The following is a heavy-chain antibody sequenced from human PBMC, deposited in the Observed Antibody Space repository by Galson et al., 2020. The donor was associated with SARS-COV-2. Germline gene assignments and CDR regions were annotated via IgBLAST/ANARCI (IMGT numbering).Heavy chain of an antibody. D-gene: IGHD5-18*01. CDR2: IYYSGST. V-gene: IGHV4-39*07. J-gene: IGHJ4*02. Sequence: SETLSLTCTVSGGSISSSSYYWGWIRQPPGKGLEWIGSIYYSGSTYYNPSLKSRVTISVDTSKNQFSLKLSSVTAADTAVYYCARATGYSYGSVFDYWGQGTLVTVSS. CDR3: ARATGYSYGSVFDY. CDR1: GGSISSSSYY.